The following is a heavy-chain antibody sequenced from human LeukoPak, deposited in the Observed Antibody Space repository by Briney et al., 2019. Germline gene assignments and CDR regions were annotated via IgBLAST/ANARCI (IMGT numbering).Heavy chain of an antibody. D-gene: IGHD5-18*01. Sequence: SETLSLTCTVSGGSMTTHHWNWIRQTPGKGLEWIGYVFDSGRTKQNPSLKSRVTLSADTSKNQLSLRLSSVTAADTAVYYCTTIKRGNIFGYFDFWGQGILVTVSS. CDR3: TTIKRGNIFGYFDF. CDR2: VFDSGRT. CDR1: GGSMTTHH. V-gene: IGHV4-59*11. J-gene: IGHJ4*02.